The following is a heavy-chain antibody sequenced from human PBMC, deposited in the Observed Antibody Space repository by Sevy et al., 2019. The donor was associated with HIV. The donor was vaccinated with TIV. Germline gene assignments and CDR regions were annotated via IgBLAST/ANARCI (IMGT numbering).Heavy chain of an antibody. Sequence: GGSLRLSCVASGFTFSTYAMHWVRQAPGKGLEWVAVISFDGSTKYYADSVKGRVTNSKDNSKNTLYLQLNSLRAEDTAVYYCVSGDYDFWSGEAYGMDVWGQGTTVTVSS. D-gene: IGHD3-3*01. CDR1: GFTFSTYA. CDR3: VSGDYDFWSGEAYGMDV. CDR2: ISFDGSTK. J-gene: IGHJ6*02. V-gene: IGHV3-30-3*01.